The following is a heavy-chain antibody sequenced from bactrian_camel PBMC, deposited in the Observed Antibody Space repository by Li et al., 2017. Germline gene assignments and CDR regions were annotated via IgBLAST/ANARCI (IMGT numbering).Heavy chain of an antibody. CDR3: AKDHGSDRLLFRVLVNFGF. Sequence: HVQLVESGGGLVQPGGSLRLSCKPSFFILDDFEMMWYRQAPGNECELVSSINGDGSTYYTDAVKGRFTISHDAAKNSVDLQMNSLKPDDTAMYYCAKDHGSDRLLFRVLVNFGFWGQGTQVTVS. CDR2: INGDGST. CDR1: FFILDDFE. V-gene: IGHV3S60*01. J-gene: IGHJ6*01. D-gene: IGHD4*01.